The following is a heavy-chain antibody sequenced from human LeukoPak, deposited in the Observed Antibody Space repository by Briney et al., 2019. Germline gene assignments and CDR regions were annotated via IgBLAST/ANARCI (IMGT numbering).Heavy chain of an antibody. CDR3: AKGSSGYYQYNWFDP. J-gene: IGHJ5*02. CDR2: ISWNSGSI. D-gene: IGHD3-22*01. V-gene: IGHV3-9*01. Sequence: GGSLRLSCAASGFAFDDYAMHWVRQAPGKGLAWVSGISWNSGSIGYADSVKGRFTISRDNAKNSLHLQMNSLRPEDTALYYCAKGSSGYYQYNWFDPWGQGTLVAVSS. CDR1: GFAFDDYA.